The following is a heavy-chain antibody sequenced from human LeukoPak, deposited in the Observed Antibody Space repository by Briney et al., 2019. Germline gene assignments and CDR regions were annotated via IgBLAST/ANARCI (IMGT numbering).Heavy chain of an antibody. D-gene: IGHD1-26*01. Sequence: PGRSLRLSCAASGFTFSSYAMHWVRQAPGKGLEWVAVISYDGSNKYYADSVKGRFTISRDNSKNTLYLQMNSLRAEDTAVYYCARGIRGSYYRTTLYYYYGMDVWGQGTTVTVSS. CDR3: ARGIRGSYYRTTLYYYYGMDV. CDR2: ISYDGSNK. CDR1: GFTFSSYA. V-gene: IGHV3-30*04. J-gene: IGHJ6*02.